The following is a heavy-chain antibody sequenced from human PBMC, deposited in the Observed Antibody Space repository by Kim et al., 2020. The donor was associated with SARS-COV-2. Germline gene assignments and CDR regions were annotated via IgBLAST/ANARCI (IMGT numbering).Heavy chain of an antibody. V-gene: IGHV3-30*04. J-gene: IGHJ4*02. CDR2: ISYDGSNK. Sequence: GGSLRLSCAASGFTFSSYAMHWVRQAPGKGLEWVAVISYDGSNKYYADSVKGRFTISRDNSKNTLYLQMNSLRAEDTAVYYCASFCGRDGYNDFDYWGQG. CDR3: ASFCGRDGYNDFDY. D-gene: IGHD2-21*01. CDR1: GFTFSSYA.